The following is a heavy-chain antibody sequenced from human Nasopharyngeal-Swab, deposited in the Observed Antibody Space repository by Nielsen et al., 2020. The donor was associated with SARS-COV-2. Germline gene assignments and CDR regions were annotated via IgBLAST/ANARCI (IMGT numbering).Heavy chain of an antibody. J-gene: IGHJ4*02. Sequence: GGSLRLSCKGSGYSFTSYWIGWVRQMPGKGLEWMGIIYPGDSDTRYSPSFQGQVTISADKSISTAYLQWSSLKASDTAMYYCARPGGAFLEWLLYPFYYWGQGTLVTVSS. D-gene: IGHD3-3*02. CDR1: GYSFTSYW. CDR2: IYPGDSDT. CDR3: ARPGGAFLEWLLYPFYY. V-gene: IGHV5-51*01.